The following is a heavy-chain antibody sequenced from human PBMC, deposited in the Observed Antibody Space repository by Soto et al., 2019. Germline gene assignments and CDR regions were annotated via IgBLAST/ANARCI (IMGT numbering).Heavy chain of an antibody. D-gene: IGHD2-21*01. Sequence: QVHLVQSGAEVKKPGASVKVSCEASGYTFSSFAMHWVRQAPGQRLEWMGRINAGNGNTKYSQKFQGRVTCTRDTSASKAYLELSKLRSEDTAVYYCARDAYCGGGACYDFDIWGQGTVVTVSS. CDR3: ARDAYCGGGACYDFDI. V-gene: IGHV1-3*01. CDR2: INAGNGNT. J-gene: IGHJ3*02. CDR1: GYTFSSFA.